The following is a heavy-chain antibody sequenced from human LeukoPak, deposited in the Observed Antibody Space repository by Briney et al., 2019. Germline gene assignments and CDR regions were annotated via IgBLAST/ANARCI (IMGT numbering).Heavy chain of an antibody. CDR2: FHTSGNS. CDR3: ARVDSHNWFDP. CDR1: GGSISTSY. V-gene: IGHV4-4*07. J-gene: IGHJ5*02. Sequence: PSQTLSLTCTVSGGSISTSYWTWIRQPAGKGLERIGRFHTSGNSNYNPSLKSRVTMSFDTSKNQFSLRLTSVTAADTAVYFCARVDSHNWFDPWGQGTLVTVSS. D-gene: IGHD3-9*01.